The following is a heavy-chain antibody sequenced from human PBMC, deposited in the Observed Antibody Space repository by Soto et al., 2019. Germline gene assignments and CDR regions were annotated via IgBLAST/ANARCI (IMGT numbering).Heavy chain of an antibody. Sequence: GGSLRLSCAASGFTFSSYGMHWVRQAPGKGLEWVAVISYDGSNKYYADSVKGRFTISRDNSKNTLYLQMNSLRAEDTAVYYCAMPVAGPFDYWGQGTLVTVSX. CDR2: ISYDGSNK. D-gene: IGHD6-19*01. J-gene: IGHJ4*02. CDR1: GFTFSSYG. V-gene: IGHV3-30*03. CDR3: AMPVAGPFDY.